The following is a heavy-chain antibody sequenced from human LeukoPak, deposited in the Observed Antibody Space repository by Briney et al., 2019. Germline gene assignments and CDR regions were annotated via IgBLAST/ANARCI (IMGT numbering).Heavy chain of an antibody. CDR2: ISYDESNK. CDR3: AKFVGMNVIHDVFDH. V-gene: IGHV3-30*18. CDR1: GFTFSSYG. Sequence: GGSLRLSCAASGFTFSSYGMHWVRQAPGKGLEWVAVISYDESNKYYADSVKGRFTISRDNSKNTLYLQMNSLRAEDTAVYYCAKFVGMNVIHDVFDHWGQGTLVTVSS. D-gene: IGHD2/OR15-2a*01. J-gene: IGHJ4*02.